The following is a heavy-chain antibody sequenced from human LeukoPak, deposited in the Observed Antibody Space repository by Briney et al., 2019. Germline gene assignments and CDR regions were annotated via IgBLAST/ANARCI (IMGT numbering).Heavy chain of an antibody. D-gene: IGHD1-26*01. CDR3: AREGGYYLRSIDY. V-gene: IGHV3-48*03. J-gene: IGHJ4*02. CDR1: GFTFSSYE. CDR2: ISSTATTM. Sequence: GGSLRLSCAASGFTFSSYEMNWARQAPGRGLEWVSYISSTATTMHYADSVMGRFTISRDNAKKSLYLQMNSLRAEDTAVYYCAREGGYYLRSIDYWGQGTLVTVSS.